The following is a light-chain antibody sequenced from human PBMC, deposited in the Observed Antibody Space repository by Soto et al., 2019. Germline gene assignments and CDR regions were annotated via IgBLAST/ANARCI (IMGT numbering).Light chain of an antibody. V-gene: IGKV3-20*01. Sequence: EIVLTQSPGTLSLSPGERATLSCRASQSVSSNFLAWYQQKPGQAPKLLISGGSSRATGIPDRFSGSGSGTDFTHTITKLEPEDFAVYSCQQYGSSPGTFGQGTKLEIK. CDR3: QQYGSSPGT. CDR2: GGS. J-gene: IGKJ2*02. CDR1: QSVSSNF.